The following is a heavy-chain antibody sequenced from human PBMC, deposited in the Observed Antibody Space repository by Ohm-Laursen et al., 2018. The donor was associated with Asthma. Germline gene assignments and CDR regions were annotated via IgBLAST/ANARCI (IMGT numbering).Heavy chain of an antibody. CDR1: GYTFSSCA. J-gene: IGHJ6*02. V-gene: IGHV7-4-1*02. D-gene: IGHD6-19*01. Sequence: ASVKVSCKASGYTFSSCAMNWVRQAPGQGLEWMGWINTYTGNPTYAQGFAGRFVFSLGTSVSTAYLQISSLKAEDTAVYYCASDSSGWYPSRYYYYGMDVWGQGTTVTVSS. CDR2: INTYTGNP. CDR3: ASDSSGWYPSRYYYYGMDV.